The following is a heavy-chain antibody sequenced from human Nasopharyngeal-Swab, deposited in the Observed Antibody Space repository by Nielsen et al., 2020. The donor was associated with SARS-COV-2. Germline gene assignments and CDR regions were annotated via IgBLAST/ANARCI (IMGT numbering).Heavy chain of an antibody. V-gene: IGHV3-21*04. Sequence: GESLKISCAASGFTFSSYSMNWVRQAPGKGLEWVSSISSSSSYIYYADSVKGRFTISRDNAKNSLYLQMNSLRAEDTAVYYCAKEGLGITMILVVITTYDAFDIWGQGTMVTVSS. CDR1: GFTFSSYS. J-gene: IGHJ3*02. CDR3: AKEGLGITMILVVITTYDAFDI. CDR2: ISSSSSYI. D-gene: IGHD3-22*01.